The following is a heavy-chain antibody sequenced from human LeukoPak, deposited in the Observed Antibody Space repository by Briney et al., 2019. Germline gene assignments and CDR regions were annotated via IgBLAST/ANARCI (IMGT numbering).Heavy chain of an antibody. V-gene: IGHV4-59*08. CDR1: GGTISSYY. CDR2: INYSGST. Sequence: SETLSLTCTVSGGTISSYYWSWIRQPPGKGLEWIGYINYSGSTNYNPSLKSRVTISVDTSKNQFSLELGSVTAADTAVYYCARTHYLRFLEDYFYYYLDVWGKGTTVTVSS. J-gene: IGHJ6*03. CDR3: ARTHYLRFLEDYFYYYLDV. D-gene: IGHD3-3*01.